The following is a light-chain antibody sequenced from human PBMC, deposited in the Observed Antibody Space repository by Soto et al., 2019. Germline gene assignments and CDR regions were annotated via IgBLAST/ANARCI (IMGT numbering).Light chain of an antibody. CDR2: GNS. J-gene: IGLJ2*01. Sequence: QSVLTQPPSXXXXXXXXXXISCTGSSSNIGAGYDVHWYQQLPGTAPKLLIYGNSNRPSGVPDRFSGSKSGTSASLAITGLQAEDEADYYCQSYDSSLSGHVVFGGGTKLTVL. CDR3: QSYDSSLSGHVV. CDR1: SSNIGAGYD. V-gene: IGLV1-40*01.